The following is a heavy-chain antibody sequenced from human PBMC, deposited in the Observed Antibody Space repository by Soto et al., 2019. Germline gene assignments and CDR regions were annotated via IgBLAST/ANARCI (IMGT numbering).Heavy chain of an antibody. CDR3: ARGRTSSYYFDY. CDR2: IIPIFGTA. Sequence: SVKVSCKASGCTFSSYAISWVRQAPGQGLEWMGGIIPIFGTANYAQKFQGRVTITADESASKAYMELSSLRSEDTAVYYCARGRTSSYYFDYWGQGTLVTLSS. J-gene: IGHJ4*02. D-gene: IGHD2-2*01. V-gene: IGHV1-69*13. CDR1: GCTFSSYA.